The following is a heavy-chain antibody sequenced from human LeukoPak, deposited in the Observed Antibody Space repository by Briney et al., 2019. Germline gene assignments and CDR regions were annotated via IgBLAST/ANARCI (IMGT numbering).Heavy chain of an antibody. D-gene: IGHD6-19*01. CDR3: ARVQRGIAVALDY. CDR2: ISSSGSTI. V-gene: IGHV3-48*03. J-gene: IGHJ4*02. CDR1: GFTFSSYA. Sequence: GGSLRLSCAASGFTFSSYAMSWVRQAPGKGLEWVSYISSSGSTIYYADSVKGRFTISRDNVKNLLYLQMNSLRAEDTAVYYCARVQRGIAVALDYWGQGTLATVSS.